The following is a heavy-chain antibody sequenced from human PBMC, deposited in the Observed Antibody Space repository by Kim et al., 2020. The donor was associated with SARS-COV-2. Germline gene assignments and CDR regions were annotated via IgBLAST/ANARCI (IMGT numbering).Heavy chain of an antibody. CDR3: ALNPPQEGYYYYYYGMDV. CDR1: GGTFSSYA. J-gene: IGHJ6*02. Sequence: SVKVSCKASGGTFSSYAISWVRQAPGQGLEWMGGIIPIFGTANYAQKFQGRVTITADESTSTAYMELSSLRSEDTAVYYCALNPPQEGYYYYYYGMDVWGQGTTVTVSS. V-gene: IGHV1-69*13. CDR2: IIPIFGTA.